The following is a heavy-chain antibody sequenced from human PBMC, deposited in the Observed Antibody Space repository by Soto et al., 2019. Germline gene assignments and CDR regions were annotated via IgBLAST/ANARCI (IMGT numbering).Heavy chain of an antibody. J-gene: IGHJ3*02. Sequence: SETLSLTCTVSGVSVSSGSYYWSWIRQPPGKGLEWIGYIYYNGNTNYNPSLKSRVTKSVDMSKNQFSLKLTSVTAADTAVYYCAREEYYDSSGYARAFDIWGPGTMVTVSS. CDR2: IYYNGNT. D-gene: IGHD3-22*01. CDR1: GVSVSSGSYY. V-gene: IGHV4-61*01. CDR3: AREEYYDSSGYARAFDI.